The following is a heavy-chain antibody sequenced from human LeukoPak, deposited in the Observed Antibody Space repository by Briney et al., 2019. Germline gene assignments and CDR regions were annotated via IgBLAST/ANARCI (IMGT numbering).Heavy chain of an antibody. Sequence: PGGSLRLSCAASGFTFSSYSMNWVRQAPGKGLEWVSYISSSSTTIYYADSVKGRFTISRDNAKNSLYLQMNSLRAEDTAVYYCASFSGYYPYYFDYWGQGTLVTVSS. CDR1: GFTFSSYS. D-gene: IGHD3-22*01. CDR3: ASFSGYYPYYFDY. J-gene: IGHJ4*02. V-gene: IGHV3-48*01. CDR2: ISSSSTTI.